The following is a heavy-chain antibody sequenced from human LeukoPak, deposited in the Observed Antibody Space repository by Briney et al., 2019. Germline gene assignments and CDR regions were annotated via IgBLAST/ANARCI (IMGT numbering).Heavy chain of an antibody. V-gene: IGHV4-38-2*02. J-gene: IGHJ4*02. Sequence: SETLSLTCTVSGYSISSGYYWGWIRQPPGKGLEWIGSIYHSGRTFYNPSLKSRVTISVDTSKNQFSLKLTSVTAADTAVYYCARDPDTATTTADYWGQGTLVTVSS. D-gene: IGHD5-18*01. CDR1: GYSISSGYY. CDR2: IYHSGRT. CDR3: ARDPDTATTTADY.